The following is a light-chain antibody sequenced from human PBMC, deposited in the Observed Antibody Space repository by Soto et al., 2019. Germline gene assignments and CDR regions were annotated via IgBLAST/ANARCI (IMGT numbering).Light chain of an antibody. CDR3: QTWDSSTVV. Sequence: SYELTQPPSVSVSPGQTASITCSGDKLGDKYACWFQQKPGQSPVLVIYQDSKRPSGIPERFSGSNSGNTATLTISGTQGMDEADYYYQTWDSSTVVFGGGTKLTVL. CDR2: QDS. V-gene: IGLV3-1*01. CDR1: KLGDKY. J-gene: IGLJ2*01.